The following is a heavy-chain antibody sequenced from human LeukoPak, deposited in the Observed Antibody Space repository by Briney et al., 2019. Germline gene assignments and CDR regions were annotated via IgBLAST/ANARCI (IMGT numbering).Heavy chain of an antibody. CDR2: INPNSGGT. CDR3: ARGVPEWLLCCDAFDI. D-gene: IGHD3-3*01. V-gene: IGHV1-2*02. Sequence: ASVKVSCKASGYTFTGYYMHWVRQAPGQGLEWMGWINPNSGGTNYAQKFQGRVTMTRDTSISTAYMELSRLRSDDTAVYYCARGVPEWLLCCDAFDIWGQGTMVTVSS. J-gene: IGHJ3*02. CDR1: GYTFTGYY.